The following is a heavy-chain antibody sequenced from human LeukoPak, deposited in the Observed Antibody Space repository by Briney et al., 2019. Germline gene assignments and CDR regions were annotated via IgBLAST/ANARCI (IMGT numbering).Heavy chain of an antibody. CDR2: MWHDGSYE. CDR1: GFTFSKYG. Sequence: LRCSCAASGFTFSKYGMHRVRQAPGKGLEGAAVMWHDGSYEYYADSVKGRVTISRDSSKSTLYLQMNSLRAEDTAVYYCARDGVGATSLDCWGQGTLVTVSS. J-gene: IGHJ4*02. CDR3: ARDGVGATSLDC. V-gene: IGHV3-33*01. D-gene: IGHD1-26*01.